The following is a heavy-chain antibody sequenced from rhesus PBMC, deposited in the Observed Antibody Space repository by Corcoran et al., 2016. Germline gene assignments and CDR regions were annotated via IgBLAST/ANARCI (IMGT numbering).Heavy chain of an antibody. J-gene: IGHJ3*01. CDR3: ARFGASWRGSWNPGGADAFDC. CDR1: GGSISSNY. D-gene: IGHD6-25*01. Sequence: QLQLQESGPGLVKPSETLSLTCAVSGGSISSNYWSWIRQPPGKGLEWIARISGSGGSTDYNPSLKSRDTISTDTSKNQFSLKLSSVTAADTAVYYWARFGASWRGSWNPGGADAFDCWGQGLRVTVSS. CDR2: ISGSGGST. V-gene: IGHV4-173*01.